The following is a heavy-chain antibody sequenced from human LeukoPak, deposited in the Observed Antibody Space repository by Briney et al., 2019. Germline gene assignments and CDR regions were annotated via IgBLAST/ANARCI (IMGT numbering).Heavy chain of an antibody. CDR3: ARARAATTRGFDY. CDR2: ISSSGSAK. V-gene: IGHV3-48*03. Sequence: GGSLRLSCVVSGLKFSDYEMNWVRQAPGKGLEWVSYISSSGSAKYHADSVKGRFTISRDNAKNALYLQMNSLRAEDTAVYYCARARAATTRGFDYWGQGTLVTVSS. CDR1: GLKFSDYE. J-gene: IGHJ4*02. D-gene: IGHD6-25*01.